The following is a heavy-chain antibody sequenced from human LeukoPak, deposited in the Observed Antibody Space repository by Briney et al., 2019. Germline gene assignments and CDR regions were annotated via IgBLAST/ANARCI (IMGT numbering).Heavy chain of an antibody. J-gene: IGHJ4*02. CDR1: GFTFSSYA. CDR2: ISYDGSNK. D-gene: IGHD1-7*01. CDR3: ARPQYNWNYYFDY. V-gene: IGHV3-30*16. Sequence: PGRSLRLSCAASGFTFSSYAMHWVRQAPGKGLEWVAVISYDGSNKYYADSVKGRFTISRDNSKNTLYLQMNSLRAEDTAVYYCARPQYNWNYYFDYWGQGTLVTVSS.